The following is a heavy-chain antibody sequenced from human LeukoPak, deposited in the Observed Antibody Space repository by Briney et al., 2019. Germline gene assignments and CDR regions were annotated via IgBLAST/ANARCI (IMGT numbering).Heavy chain of an antibody. Sequence: GGSLRLSCAASGFTFSSYSMNWVRQAPGKGLEWVSSISSSSSYIYYADSVKGRFTISRDNAKNSLYLQMNSLRAEDTAVYYCAREYSPDYYGSGSYYYYYYYMDVWGKGTTVTISS. CDR3: AREYSPDYYGSGSYYYYYYYMDV. V-gene: IGHV3-21*01. D-gene: IGHD3-10*01. J-gene: IGHJ6*03. CDR1: GFTFSSYS. CDR2: ISSSSSYI.